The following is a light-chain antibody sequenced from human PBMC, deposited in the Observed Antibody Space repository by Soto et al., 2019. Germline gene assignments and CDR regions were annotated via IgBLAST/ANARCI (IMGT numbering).Light chain of an antibody. J-gene: IGKJ4*01. V-gene: IGKV3-11*01. CDR3: QQRGQGPPALT. CDR2: DAS. CDR1: QSVSSY. Sequence: EIVLTQSPATLSLSPGERATLSCRASQSVSSYLAWYQQKPGQAPRLLIFDASNRATGIPVRFSGSGSGTDFPLNNSSLEAEDLAGFYCQQRGQGPPALTFRRGTKVEIK.